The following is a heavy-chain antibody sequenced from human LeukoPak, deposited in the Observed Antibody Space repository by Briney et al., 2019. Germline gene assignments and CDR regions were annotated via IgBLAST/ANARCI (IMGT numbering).Heavy chain of an antibody. CDR3: ARGYERFLEWLYFDY. V-gene: IGHV4-34*01. CDR2: INHSGST. D-gene: IGHD3-3*01. CDR1: GGSFSGYY. Sequence: SETLSLTCAVYGGSFSGYYWSWIRQPPGKGLEWIGEINHSGSTNYNPSLKSRVTVSVDTSKNQFSLKLSSVTAADTAVYYCARGYERFLEWLYFDYWGQGTLVTVSS. J-gene: IGHJ4*02.